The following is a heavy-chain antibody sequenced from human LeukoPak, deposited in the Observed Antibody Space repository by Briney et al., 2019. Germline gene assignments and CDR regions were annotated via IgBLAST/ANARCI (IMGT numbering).Heavy chain of an antibody. Sequence: ASVKVSCKASGYTFTGYYMHWVRQAPGQGLEWMGWINPNSGGTNYAQKFQGRVTVTRDTSISTAYMELSRLRSDDTAVYYCARDSLLLWLGEQHYMDVWGKGTTVTVSS. V-gene: IGHV1-2*02. CDR1: GYTFTGYY. J-gene: IGHJ6*03. CDR3: ARDSLLLWLGEQHYMDV. D-gene: IGHD3-10*01. CDR2: INPNSGGT.